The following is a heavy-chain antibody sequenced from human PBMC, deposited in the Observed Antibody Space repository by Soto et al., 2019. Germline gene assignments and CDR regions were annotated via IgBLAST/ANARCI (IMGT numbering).Heavy chain of an antibody. V-gene: IGHV4-39*01. J-gene: IGHJ4*02. Sequence: QLQLQESGPGLVMPSETLSLTCTVSGGSISSSSYYWGWIRQPPGKGLEWIGSIYYSGSTYYNPSLKSRVTISVDTSKNQFSLKLSSVTAADTAVYYCATYSSSWYVVYWGQGTLVTVSS. CDR1: GGSISSSSYY. CDR2: IYYSGST. D-gene: IGHD6-13*01. CDR3: ATYSSSWYVVY.